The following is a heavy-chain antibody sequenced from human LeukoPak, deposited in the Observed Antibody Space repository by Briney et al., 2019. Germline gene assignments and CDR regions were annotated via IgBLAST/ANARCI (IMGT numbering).Heavy chain of an antibody. Sequence: SETLSLTCTVSGGSISSFYWSWIRQPPGKRLEWIGYIYATGSTNYNPSLRSRVTISVDTSKNQFSLKLTSVTAADTAVYYCARDSSVERAFGIWGQGTMVTVSS. V-gene: IGHV4-59*01. CDR2: IYATGST. CDR3: ARDSSVERAFGI. D-gene: IGHD6-19*01. CDR1: GGSISSFY. J-gene: IGHJ3*02.